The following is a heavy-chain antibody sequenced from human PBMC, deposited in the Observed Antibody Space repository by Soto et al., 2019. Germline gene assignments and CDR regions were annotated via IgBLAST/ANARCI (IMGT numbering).Heavy chain of an antibody. J-gene: IGHJ6*02. CDR3: ARRKRGDYYYGLDV. CDR2: IDPSDSYT. Sequence: GESLKISCKGSGYNFTSYWINWVRQMPGKGLEWMGRIDPSDSYTNYSPSFQGHVTISADKSISTAYLHWSSLKVSDTAMYYCARRKRGDYYYGLDVWGQGTTGTVSS. CDR1: GYNFTSYW. D-gene: IGHD3-16*01. V-gene: IGHV5-10-1*01.